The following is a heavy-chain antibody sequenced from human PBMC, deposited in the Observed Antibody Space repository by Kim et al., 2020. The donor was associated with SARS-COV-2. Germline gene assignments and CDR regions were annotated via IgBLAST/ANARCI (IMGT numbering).Heavy chain of an antibody. J-gene: IGHJ6*02. D-gene: IGHD2-2*01. Sequence: GGSLRLSCAASGFTFSSYAMSWVRQAPGKGLEWVSAISGSGGSTYYADSVKGRFTISRDNSKNTLYLQMNSLRAEDTAVYYCAKDRNIVVVPAAIPFDYYYYGMAVWGQGTTVTVSS. CDR3: AKDRNIVVVPAAIPFDYYYYGMAV. V-gene: IGHV3-23*01. CDR1: GFTFSSYA. CDR2: ISGSGGST.